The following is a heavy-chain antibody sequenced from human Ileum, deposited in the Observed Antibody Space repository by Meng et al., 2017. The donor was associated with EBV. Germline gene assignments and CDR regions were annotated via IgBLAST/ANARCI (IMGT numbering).Heavy chain of an antibody. CDR3: ASSDYYRSDY. CDR1: GGSISRSDW. Sequence: VPLEEVGPGLVKPAETLSRTCAASGGSISRSDWWRWVRQRPGKGLEWIGETSHSGSTNYSPSLKSRVTISLDKSKNQLSLKLNSVTAADTAVYYCASSDYYRSDYWGQGTLVTVSS. J-gene: IGHJ4*02. D-gene: IGHD3-22*01. CDR2: TSHSGST. V-gene: IGHV4-4*02.